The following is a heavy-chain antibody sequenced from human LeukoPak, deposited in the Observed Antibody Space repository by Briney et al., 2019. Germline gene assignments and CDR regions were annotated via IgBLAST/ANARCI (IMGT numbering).Heavy chain of an antibody. CDR3: AVPNVDYDILTPH. V-gene: IGHV3-74*01. CDR2: INSDGSST. Sequence: AGGSLRLSCAASGFTFSNYWMHWVRQAPGKGLVWVSRINSDGSSTSYADSVKGRFTISRDNAKNTLYLQMNSLRAEDTAVYYCAVPNVDYDILTPHWGQGTLVTVSS. J-gene: IGHJ4*02. CDR1: GFTFSNYW. D-gene: IGHD3-9*01.